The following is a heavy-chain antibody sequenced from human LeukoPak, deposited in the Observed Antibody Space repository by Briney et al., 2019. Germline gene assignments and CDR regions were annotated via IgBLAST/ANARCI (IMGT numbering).Heavy chain of an antibody. Sequence: PGGSLRLSCAASGFTFSSYAMHWVRQAPGKGLEWVAVISYDGSNKYYADSVKGRFTISRDNSKNTLYLQMNSLRAEDTAVYYCATPGGYSYGLNYWGQGTLVTVSS. CDR1: GFTFSSYA. CDR2: ISYDGSNK. V-gene: IGHV3-30*04. CDR3: ATPGGYSYGLNY. D-gene: IGHD5-18*01. J-gene: IGHJ4*02.